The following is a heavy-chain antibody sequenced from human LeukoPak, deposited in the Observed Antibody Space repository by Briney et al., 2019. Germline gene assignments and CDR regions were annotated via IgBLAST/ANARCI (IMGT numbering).Heavy chain of an antibody. D-gene: IGHD3-3*01. V-gene: IGHV1-3*01. J-gene: IGHJ3*02. Sequence: GASVKVSCKASGYTFTSYAMHWVRQAPGQRLEWMGWINAGSGNTKYSQKFQGRVTITRDTSASTAYMELSSLRSEDTAVYYCARPLWRTTHLGGTSDAFDIWGQGTMVTVSS. CDR2: INAGSGNT. CDR3: ARPLWRTTHLGGTSDAFDI. CDR1: GYTFTSYA.